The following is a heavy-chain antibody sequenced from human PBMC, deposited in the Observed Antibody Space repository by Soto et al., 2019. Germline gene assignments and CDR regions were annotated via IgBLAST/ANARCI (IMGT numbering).Heavy chain of an antibody. CDR2: ISYDGSNK. V-gene: IGHV3-30-3*01. Sequence: QVQLVESGGGVVQPGRSLRLSCAASGFAFSSYAMHWIRQAPGKGLEWVAVISYDGSNKYYADSVKGRFTISRDNSKNTLYLQMNSLRAEDTAVYYCARDLRSSGWFNPYFDYWGQGTLVTVSS. CDR1: GFAFSSYA. J-gene: IGHJ4*02. D-gene: IGHD6-19*01. CDR3: ARDLRSSGWFNPYFDY.